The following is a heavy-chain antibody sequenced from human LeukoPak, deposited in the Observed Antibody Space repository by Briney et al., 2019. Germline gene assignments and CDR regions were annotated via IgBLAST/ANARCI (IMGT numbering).Heavy chain of an antibody. CDR2: INAGNGNT. CDR3: ARDSVAAAGTTPFDY. V-gene: IGHV1-3*01. D-gene: IGHD6-13*01. CDR1: GYTFTSYA. Sequence: ASVKVSCTASGYTFTSYAMRWVRQAPGQRLEWMGWINAGNGNTKYSQKFQGRVTITRDTSASTAYMELSSLRSEDTAVYYCARDSVAAAGTTPFDYWGQGTLVTVSS. J-gene: IGHJ4*02.